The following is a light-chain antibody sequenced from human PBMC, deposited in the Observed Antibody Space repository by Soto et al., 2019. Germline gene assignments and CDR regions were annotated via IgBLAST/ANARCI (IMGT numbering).Light chain of an antibody. Sequence: VLTQKTGTLSLSPGERATLSCRASHTVRTNYLALSQQKPGQAPRLLICDASSRATGIPDRFSGGGSGTDFTLTISRLEPEDFAVYYCQQFSSYPLPFGGGTKVAI. CDR3: QQFSSYPLP. CDR2: DAS. J-gene: IGKJ4*01. CDR1: HTVRTNY. V-gene: IGKV3-20*01.